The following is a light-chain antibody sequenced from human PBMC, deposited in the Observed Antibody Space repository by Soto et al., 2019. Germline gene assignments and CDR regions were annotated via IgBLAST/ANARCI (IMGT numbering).Light chain of an antibody. CDR2: DAS. Sequence: EIVLTQSPATLSLSPGERATLSCRASQSVSSNLAWYQQKPGQAPRLLIYDASNRATGIPDRFSGSGSGTDFPLTISSLEPEDFAVYYCQQRSNWPPWTFGQGSKVEIK. J-gene: IGKJ1*01. CDR1: QSVSSN. V-gene: IGKV3-11*01. CDR3: QQRSNWPPWT.